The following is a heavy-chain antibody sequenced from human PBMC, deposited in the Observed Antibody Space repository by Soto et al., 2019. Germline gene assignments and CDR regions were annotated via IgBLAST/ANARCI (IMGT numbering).Heavy chain of an antibody. V-gene: IGHV4-59*01. J-gene: IGHJ4*02. CDR2: IYYSGST. Sequence: SETLSLTCTVSGGSISSYYWSWIRQPPGKGLEWIGYIYYSGSTNYNPSLKSRVTISVDTSKNQFSLRLSSVTAADTAVYYCARRYGGNFAYWGQGTLVTVSS. CDR1: GGSISSYY. CDR3: ARRYGGNFAY. D-gene: IGHD3-16*01.